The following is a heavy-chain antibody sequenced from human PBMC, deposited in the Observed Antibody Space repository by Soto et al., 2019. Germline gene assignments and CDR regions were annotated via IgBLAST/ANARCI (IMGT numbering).Heavy chain of an antibody. J-gene: IGHJ6*02. CDR1: GYTFTSYD. D-gene: IGHD2-15*01. CDR3: ARHLTYCSAGSCYSDFPYYGMDV. CDR2: MNPNSGNT. Sequence: ASVKVSCKASGYTFTSYDINWVRQATGQGLEWMGWMNPNSGNTGYAQKFQGRVTMTRNTSISTAYMELGSLRSEDTAVYYCARHLTYCSAGSCYSDFPYYGMDVWGQGTTVTVSS. V-gene: IGHV1-8*01.